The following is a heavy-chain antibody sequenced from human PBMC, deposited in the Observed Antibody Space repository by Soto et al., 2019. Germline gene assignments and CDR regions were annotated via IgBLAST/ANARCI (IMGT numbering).Heavy chain of an antibody. CDR3: EKDIGTHYYGSGTGMDV. D-gene: IGHD3-10*01. J-gene: IGHJ6*02. Sequence: GVSLRLSCAASGFTFDDYTMHWVRQAPGKGLEWVSLISWDGGSTYYADSVKGRFTISRDNSKNSLYLQMNSLRTEDTALYYCEKDIGTHYYGSGTGMDVWGQGTTVTVSS. V-gene: IGHV3-43*01. CDR2: ISWDGGST. CDR1: GFTFDDYT.